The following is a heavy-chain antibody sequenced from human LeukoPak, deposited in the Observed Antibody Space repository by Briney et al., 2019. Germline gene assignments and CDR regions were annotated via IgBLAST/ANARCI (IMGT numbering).Heavy chain of an antibody. CDR3: ARALSIAAAAGGY. CDR1: GYTSTGYA. J-gene: IGHJ4*02. CDR2: INTNTGNP. V-gene: IGHV7-4-1*02. D-gene: IGHD6-13*01. Sequence: ASLKDSCEDSGYTSTGYAMKWVRQAPGQGLEWMGWINTNTGNPTYAQGFTGRFVFSLDTSVTTAYLQISSLKTEDTAVYYCARALSIAAAAGGYWGQGTLVTVSS.